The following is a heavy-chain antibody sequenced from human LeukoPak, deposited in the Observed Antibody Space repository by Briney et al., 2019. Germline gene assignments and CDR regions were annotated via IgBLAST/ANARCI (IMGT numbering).Heavy chain of an antibody. CDR2: IIPIFGTA. V-gene: IGHV1-69*01. Sequence: SVKVSCKASGGTFSSYAISWVRQAPGQGLEXXXXIIPIFGTANYARKFQGRVTITADESTSTAYMELSSLRSEDTAVYYCARGVRGELAYFDYWGQGTLVTVSS. D-gene: IGHD1-26*01. J-gene: IGHJ4*02. CDR3: ARGVRGELAYFDY. CDR1: GGTFSSYA.